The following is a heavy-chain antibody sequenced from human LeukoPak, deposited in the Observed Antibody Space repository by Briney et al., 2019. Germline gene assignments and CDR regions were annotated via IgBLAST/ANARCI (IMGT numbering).Heavy chain of an antibody. J-gene: IGHJ4*02. Sequence: AGGSLRLSCAASGFTFSNAWMSWVRQAPGKGLEWVGRIKSKTDGGTTDYAAPVKGRFTISRDDSKTTLYLQMNSLKTEDTAVYYCTTDRIQLWLYSIEGIVGDIDYWGQGTLVTVSS. D-gene: IGHD5-18*01. CDR3: TTDRIQLWLYSIEGIVGDIDY. CDR2: IKSKTDGGTT. CDR1: GFTFSNAW. V-gene: IGHV3-15*01.